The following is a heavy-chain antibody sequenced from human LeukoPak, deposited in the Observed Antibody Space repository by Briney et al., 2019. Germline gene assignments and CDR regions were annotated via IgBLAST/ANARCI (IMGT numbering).Heavy chain of an antibody. V-gene: IGHV4-59*08. CDR3: ARQREDTMIAGMYYFDY. Sequence: SETLSLTCTVSGGSISSYYWSWIRQPPGKGLEWIGYIYYSGSTNYNPSLKSRVTISEDTSKNQFSLKLSSVTAADTAVYYCARQREDTMIAGMYYFDYWGQGTLVTVSS. D-gene: IGHD3-22*01. J-gene: IGHJ4*02. CDR2: IYYSGST. CDR1: GGSISSYY.